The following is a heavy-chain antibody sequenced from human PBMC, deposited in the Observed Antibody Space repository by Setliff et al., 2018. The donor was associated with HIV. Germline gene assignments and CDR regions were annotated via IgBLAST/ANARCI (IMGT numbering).Heavy chain of an antibody. CDR3: AKAFGYCSGGSCPVLMDV. V-gene: IGHV3-23*01. CDR1: GFTFSSYA. CDR2: ATGSGANT. Sequence: PGGSLRLSCAASGFTFSSYAMSWVRQAPGKGLEWVSAATGSGANTYYADSVKGRFTISRDNSKNTLYLQMNSLRAKDAAVYYCAKAFGYCSGGSCPVLMDVWGKGTTVTVSS. J-gene: IGHJ6*03. D-gene: IGHD2-15*01.